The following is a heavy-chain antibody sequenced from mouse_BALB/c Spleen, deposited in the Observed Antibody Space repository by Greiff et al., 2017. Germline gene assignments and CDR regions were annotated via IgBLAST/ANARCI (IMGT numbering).Heavy chain of an antibody. CDR1: GFSLTSYG. D-gene: IGHD1-1*01. J-gene: IGHJ3*01. CDR2: IWSGGST. V-gene: IGHV2-2*02. Sequence: QVQLKQSGPGLVQPSQSLSITCTVSGFSLTSYGVHWVRQSPGKGLEWLGVIWSGGSTDYNAAFISRLSISKDNSKSQVFFKMNSLQANDTAIYYCARTLLYGRGFAYWGQGTLVTVSA. CDR3: ARTLLYGRGFAY.